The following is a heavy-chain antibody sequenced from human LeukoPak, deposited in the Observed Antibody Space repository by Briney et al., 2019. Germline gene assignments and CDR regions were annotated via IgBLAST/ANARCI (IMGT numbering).Heavy chain of an antibody. CDR2: IYYSGST. Sequence: SETLSLTCTVSGGSISSYYWSWIRQPPGKGLEWIGYIYYSGSTNYNPSLKSRVTISVDTSKNQFSLKLNSVTAADTAVYYCARPDDYVWGSYLLWGQGTLVTVSS. CDR1: GGSISSYY. D-gene: IGHD3-16*01. V-gene: IGHV4-59*08. CDR3: ARPDDYVWGSYLL. J-gene: IGHJ4*02.